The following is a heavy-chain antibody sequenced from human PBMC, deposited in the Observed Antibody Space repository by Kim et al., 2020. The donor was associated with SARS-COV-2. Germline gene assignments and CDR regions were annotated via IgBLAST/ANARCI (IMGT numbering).Heavy chain of an antibody. CDR2: IYYSGST. CDR1: GGSISSYY. D-gene: IGHD3-10*01. CDR3: ARVSPRGVSFNWFDP. J-gene: IGHJ5*02. V-gene: IGHV4-59*01. Sequence: SETLSLTCTVSGGSISSYYWGWIRQPPGKGLEWIGYIYYSGSTNYNPSLKSRVTISVDTSKNQFSLKLSSVTAADTAVYYCARVSPRGVSFNWFDPWGQGTLVTVSS.